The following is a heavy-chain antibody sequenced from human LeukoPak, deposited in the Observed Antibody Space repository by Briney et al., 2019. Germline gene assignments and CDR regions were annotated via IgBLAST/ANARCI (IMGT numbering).Heavy chain of an antibody. J-gene: IGHJ3*02. V-gene: IGHV3-23*01. CDR1: GFTFSSYA. D-gene: IGHD2-2*01. CDR3: AKDQGGEDIVVVPAAIDDAFDI. CDR2: ISGSGGST. Sequence: GGSLRLSCAASGFTFSSYAMSWVRQAPGKGLEWVSAISGSGGSTYYADSVKGRFTISRDNSKNTLYLQMNSLRAEDTAVYYCAKDQGGEDIVVVPAAIDDAFDIWGQGTMVTVSS.